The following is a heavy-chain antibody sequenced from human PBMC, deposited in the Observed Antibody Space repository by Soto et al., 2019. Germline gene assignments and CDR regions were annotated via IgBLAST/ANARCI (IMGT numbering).Heavy chain of an antibody. Sequence: ASVKVSCKASGYTFTSYAMHWVRHAPGQRLEWMGWINAGNGNTKYSQKFQGRVTITRDTSASTAYMELRSLRSDDTAVYYCARDPVGGNWFDPWGQGTLVTVSS. D-gene: IGHD1-26*01. V-gene: IGHV1-3*01. CDR3: ARDPVGGNWFDP. J-gene: IGHJ5*02. CDR2: INAGNGNT. CDR1: GYTFTSYA.